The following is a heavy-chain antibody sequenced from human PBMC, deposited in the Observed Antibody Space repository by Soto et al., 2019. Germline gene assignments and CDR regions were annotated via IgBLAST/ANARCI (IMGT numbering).Heavy chain of an antibody. CDR3: TRWDGERSGYLPRLDAFER. CDR2: SRDKAQGYST. V-gene: IGHV3-72*01. J-gene: IGHJ3*02. D-gene: IGHD3-3*01. CDR1: GFTFSNYG. Sequence: PGGSLRLSCAASGFTFSNYGMHWVRQAPGQGLEWVGRSRDKAQGYSTAYAASVKGRFTTSRDESKNSVYLQMNSLKTEDTAVYYCTRWDGERSGYLPRLDAFERWGQGSVV.